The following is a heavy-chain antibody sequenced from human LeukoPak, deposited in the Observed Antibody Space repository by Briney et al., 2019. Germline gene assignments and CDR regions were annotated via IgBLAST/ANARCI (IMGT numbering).Heavy chain of an antibody. CDR2: IYHSGST. J-gene: IGHJ4*02. CDR1: GGSISSGGYS. CDR3: ARLTVTTPWYFDY. V-gene: IGHV4-30-2*01. D-gene: IGHD4-17*01. Sequence: SETLSLTCAVSGGSISSGGYSWSWIRQPPGTGLEWIGYIYHSGSTYYNPSLKSRVTISVDRSKNQFSLKLSSVTAADTAVYYCARLTVTTPWYFDYWGQGTLVTVSS.